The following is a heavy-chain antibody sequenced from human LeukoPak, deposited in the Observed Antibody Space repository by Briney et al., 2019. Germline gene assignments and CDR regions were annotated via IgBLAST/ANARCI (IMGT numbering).Heavy chain of an antibody. CDR1: GFTFSSYA. V-gene: IGHV3-30*04. Sequence: PGGSLRLSCAASGFTFSSYAMHWVRQAPGKGLEWVAVISYDGSNKYYADSVKGRFTISRDNSKNTLYLQMNSLRAEDTAVYYCARGYDGSYYYYGMDVWGQGTTVTVSS. J-gene: IGHJ6*02. D-gene: IGHD3-10*01. CDR2: ISYDGSNK. CDR3: ARGYDGSYYYYGMDV.